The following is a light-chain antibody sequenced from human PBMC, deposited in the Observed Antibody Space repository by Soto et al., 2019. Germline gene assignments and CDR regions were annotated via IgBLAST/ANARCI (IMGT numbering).Light chain of an antibody. V-gene: IGLV2-8*01. J-gene: IGLJ1*01. CDR2: EVV. CDR1: SSDIGAYNF. Sequence: QSVLTQPASVSGSPGQSITISCTGTSSDIGAYNFASWYQHHPGKAPKLIIYEVVKRPSGVPDRFSGSKSGNTASLTVSGLQAEDEADYFCSSYADTNNYIFGTGTKV. CDR3: SSYADTNNYI.